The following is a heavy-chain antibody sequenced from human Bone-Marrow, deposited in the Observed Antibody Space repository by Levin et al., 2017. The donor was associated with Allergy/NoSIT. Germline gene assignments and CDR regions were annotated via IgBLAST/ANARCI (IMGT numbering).Heavy chain of an antibody. J-gene: IGHJ4*02. CDR1: GFTFSNAW. V-gene: IGHV3-15*01. CDR2: IKGKTDGGTT. CDR3: TTDPGSGWYEG. Sequence: GGSLRLSCAASGFTFSNAWMSWVRQAPGKGLEWVGRIKGKTDGGTTDYAAPVKGRFTISRDDSKNTLYLQMNSLKTEDTAVYYCTTDPGSGWYEGWGQRTLVTVSS. D-gene: IGHD6-19*01.